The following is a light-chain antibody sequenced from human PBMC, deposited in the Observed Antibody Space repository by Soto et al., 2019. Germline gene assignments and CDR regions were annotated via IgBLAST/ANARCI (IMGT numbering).Light chain of an antibody. J-gene: IGKJ3*01. V-gene: IGKV3-20*01. CDR1: QSVSSSY. Sequence: EIVLTQSPGTLSLSPGERATLSCRASQSVSSSYLAWHQQKPGQAPRLLIYAASSRATGIPDRFSGSGSGTDFTLTISRLQPEDFAIYYCQQYCTSPFTFGPGTKVD. CDR3: QQYCTSPFT. CDR2: AAS.